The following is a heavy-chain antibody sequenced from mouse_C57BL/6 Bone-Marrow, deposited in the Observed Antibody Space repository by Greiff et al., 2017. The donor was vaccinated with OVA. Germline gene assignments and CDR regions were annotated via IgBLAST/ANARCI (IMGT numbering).Heavy chain of an antibody. Sequence: QVQLQQSGAELVRPGASVKMSCKASGYTFTSYTMHWVKQRPGQGLEWIGYINPSSGYTTYNQKFKDKATLTADKSSSTAYMHLSRLTSADSAVYYCATAVAAPFAYWGQGTLVTVSA. J-gene: IGHJ3*01. CDR2: INPSSGYT. CDR3: ATAVAAPFAY. CDR1: GYTFTSYT. D-gene: IGHD1-1*01. V-gene: IGHV1-4*01.